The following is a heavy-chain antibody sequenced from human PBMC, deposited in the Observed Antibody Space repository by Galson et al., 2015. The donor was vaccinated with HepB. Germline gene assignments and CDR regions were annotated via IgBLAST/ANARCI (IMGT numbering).Heavy chain of an antibody. J-gene: IGHJ3*02. CDR1: GYSISSGYY. CDR2: IYHSGST. V-gene: IGHV4-38-2*02. CDR3: ARPRRLRFTDAFDI. D-gene: IGHD5-12*01. Sequence: LSLTCTVSGYSISSGYYWGWIRQPPGKGLEWIGSIYHSGSTYYNPSLKSRVTISVDTSKNQFSLKLSSLKASDTAMYYCARPRRLRFTDAFDIWGQGTMVTVSS.